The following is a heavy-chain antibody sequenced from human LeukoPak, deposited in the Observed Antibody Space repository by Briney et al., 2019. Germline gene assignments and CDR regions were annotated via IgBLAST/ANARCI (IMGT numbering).Heavy chain of an antibody. CDR2: IYYSGSL. CDR1: GDSISNSNYY. J-gene: IGHJ4*02. V-gene: IGHV4-39*07. CDR3: ARLTGYDWESSYDY. D-gene: IGHD5-12*01. Sequence: SETLSLTCSVSGDSISNSNYYWGWIRQPPGKGLEWIGNIYYSGSLYYNPSLKSRVTISVDTSKNQFSLKLSSVTAADTAVYYCARLTGYDWESSYDYWGQGTLVTVSS.